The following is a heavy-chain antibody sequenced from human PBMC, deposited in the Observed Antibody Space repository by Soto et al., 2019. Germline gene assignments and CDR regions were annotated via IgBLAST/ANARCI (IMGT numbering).Heavy chain of an antibody. CDR1: GLSSRTDV. V-gene: IGHV3-23*01. D-gene: IGHD3-3*01. CDR2: ISGSGGSS. Sequence: GWSRTLCWLSSGLSSRTDVMSLVGQAPGKGLEWVSGISGSGGSSFDVDSVRGRFTVSRDNSKNTMFLHMNSLTYEDTAVYYCAKGGDSWRGFAPDGGQGALV. CDR3: AKGGDSWRGFAPD. J-gene: IGHJ4*02.